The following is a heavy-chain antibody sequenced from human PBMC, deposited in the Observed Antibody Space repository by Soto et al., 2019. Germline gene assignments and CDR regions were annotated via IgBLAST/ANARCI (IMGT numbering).Heavy chain of an antibody. V-gene: IGHV1-2*02. Sequence: ASVKVSCKASGYTFIGYYIHWVRQAPGQGLEWMAWINPSSGDTNYAPNFQGRITVTRDTSISTTYMDLSRLISDDTAVYYCAFGNTVHYFDPWGQGTLVTVYS. J-gene: IGHJ5*02. CDR3: AFGNTVHYFDP. D-gene: IGHD4-17*01. CDR2: INPSSGDT. CDR1: GYTFIGYY.